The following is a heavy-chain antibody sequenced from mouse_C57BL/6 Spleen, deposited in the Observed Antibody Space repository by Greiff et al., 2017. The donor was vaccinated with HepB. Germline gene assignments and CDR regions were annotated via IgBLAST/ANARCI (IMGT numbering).Heavy chain of an antibody. Sequence: QVQLQQPGAELVKPGASVKMSCKASGYTFTSYWITWVKQRPGQGLEWIGDIYPGSGSTNYNEKFKSKATLTVDTSSSTAYMQLSSLTSEDSAVYYCASRSNWEWYFDVWGTGTTVTVSS. J-gene: IGHJ1*03. CDR1: GYTFTSYW. V-gene: IGHV1-55*01. D-gene: IGHD4-1*01. CDR2: IYPGSGST. CDR3: ASRSNWEWYFDV.